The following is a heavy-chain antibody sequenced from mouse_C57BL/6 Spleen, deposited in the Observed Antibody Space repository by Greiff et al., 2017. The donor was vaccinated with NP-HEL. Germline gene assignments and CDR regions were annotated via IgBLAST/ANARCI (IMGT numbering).Heavy chain of an antibody. J-gene: IGHJ3*01. Sequence: EVMLVESGGGLVKPGGSLKLSCAASGFTFSDYGMHWVRQAPEKGLEWVAYISSGSSTIYYADTVKGRFTISIDNAKNTLFLQMTSLRSEDTAMYYCARDYYGNDFAYWGKGTLVTVSA. D-gene: IGHD2-2*01. CDR2: ISSGSSTI. V-gene: IGHV5-17*01. CDR3: ARDYYGNDFAY. CDR1: GFTFSDYG.